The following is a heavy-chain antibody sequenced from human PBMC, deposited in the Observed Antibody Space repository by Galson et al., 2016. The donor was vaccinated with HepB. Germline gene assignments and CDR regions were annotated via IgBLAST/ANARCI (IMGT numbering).Heavy chain of an antibody. J-gene: IGHJ2*01. CDR3: AKDACWNGDCYSPYWFFDL. Sequence: SLRLSCAASGFNFDDYAMHWVRQAPGKGLEWVSLISWDGGSTYYADSVKGRFTISRDNSKKSLYLQMNSLRAEDTALYYCAKDACWNGDCYSPYWFFDLWGRGTLVTVSS. CDR2: ISWDGGST. D-gene: IGHD2-21*02. V-gene: IGHV3-43D*04. CDR1: GFNFDDYA.